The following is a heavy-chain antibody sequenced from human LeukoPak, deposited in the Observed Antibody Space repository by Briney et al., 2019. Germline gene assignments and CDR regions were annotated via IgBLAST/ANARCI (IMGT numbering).Heavy chain of an antibody. CDR3: ARDLAYSRLDY. CDR2: INPDGNKK. CDR1: GLTFSSSW. Sequence: GGSLRLSCAVSGLTFSSSWVDWVRQAPGRGLEWVASINPDGNKKYSADSVKGRFTISRDNAENSLYLQMNSLRVEDTAFYYCARDLAYSRLDYWGQGMLVTVSS. V-gene: IGHV3-7*01. J-gene: IGHJ4*02. D-gene: IGHD5-18*01.